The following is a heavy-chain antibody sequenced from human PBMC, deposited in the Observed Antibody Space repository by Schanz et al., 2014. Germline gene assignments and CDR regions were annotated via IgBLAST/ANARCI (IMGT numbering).Heavy chain of an antibody. D-gene: IGHD4-17*01. V-gene: IGHV3-33*06. CDR3: AKDPHRDYGGKPQTFDI. CDR2: TSYDGSQK. Sequence: QVQLVESGGGVVQPGTSLRLSCAASGFTFSSYGMHWVRQAPGKGLEWVAVTSYDGSQKYYTDSVKGRFTVSRDNSKNTLYLQMSSLRAEDTALYYCAKDPHRDYGGKPQTFDIWGQGTMVTVSS. J-gene: IGHJ3*02. CDR1: GFTFSSYG.